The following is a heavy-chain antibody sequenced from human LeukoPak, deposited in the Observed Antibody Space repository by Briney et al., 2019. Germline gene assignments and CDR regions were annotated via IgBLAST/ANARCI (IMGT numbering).Heavy chain of an antibody. V-gene: IGHV3-30-3*01. J-gene: IGHJ4*02. CDR2: LSYDGTIK. CDR1: GFAFSSSP. D-gene: IGHD6-19*01. CDR3: ARDLVAGSPDYFDY. Sequence: GGSLSLSCVASGFAFSSSPMHWLRQAPGQGLEWVAVLSYDGTIKAYTDSVKGRFTISRDTSKNTLYLQMNSLRGEDTAVYYCARDLVAGSPDYFDYWGQGTLVTVSS.